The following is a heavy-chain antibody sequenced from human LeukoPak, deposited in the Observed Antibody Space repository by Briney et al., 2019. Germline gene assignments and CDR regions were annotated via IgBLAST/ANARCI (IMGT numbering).Heavy chain of an antibody. CDR1: GYTFTSYG. J-gene: IGHJ4*02. Sequence: ASVKVSCKASGYTFTSYGISWVRQAPGQGLEWMGWISAYNGNTNYAQKLQGRVTMTTDTSTSTAYMELRSLRSDDTAVYYCARVSSHYYYDSSGPTGYWGQGTLVTVSS. V-gene: IGHV1-18*01. D-gene: IGHD3-22*01. CDR2: ISAYNGNT. CDR3: ARVSSHYYYDSSGPTGY.